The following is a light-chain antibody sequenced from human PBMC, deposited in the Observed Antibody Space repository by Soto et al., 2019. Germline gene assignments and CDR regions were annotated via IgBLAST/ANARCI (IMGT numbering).Light chain of an antibody. J-gene: IGLJ2*01. V-gene: IGLV2-23*02. Sequence: QSALTQPASVSGSPGQSITISCTGTSSDVGGYNLVSWYQQSPGKAPKLMIYEDSKRPSGVSDRFSGSKSGNTASLTISGLEAEDEADYYCCSYAGVGSFEFGGGTKLTVL. CDR3: CSYAGVGSFE. CDR1: SSDVGGYNL. CDR2: EDS.